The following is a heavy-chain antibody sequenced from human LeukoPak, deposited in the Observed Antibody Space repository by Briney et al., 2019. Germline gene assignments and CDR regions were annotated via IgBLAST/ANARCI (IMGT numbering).Heavy chain of an antibody. V-gene: IGHV3-11*04. D-gene: IGHD6-19*01. J-gene: IGHJ4*02. Sequence: GGSLRLSCAASGFAFSDYYMSCIRQAPGKGLEWVSYISSSGSNIYSADSVKGRFTISRDNAKNSLYLQMNSLRAEDTAVYYCARGIDTSGWYDFDYWGQGTLVTVSS. CDR1: GFAFSDYY. CDR3: ARGIDTSGWYDFDY. CDR2: ISSSGSNI.